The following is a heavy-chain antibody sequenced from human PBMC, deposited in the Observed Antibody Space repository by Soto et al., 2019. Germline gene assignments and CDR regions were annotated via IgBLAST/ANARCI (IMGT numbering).Heavy chain of an antibody. V-gene: IGHV5-10-1*01. CDR2: IDPSDSYT. D-gene: IGHD3-22*01. Sequence: GESLKISCKGSGYSFTSYWISWVRQMPGKGLEWMGRIDPSDSYTNYSPSFQGHVTISADKSISTAYLQWSSLKASDTAMYYCARIRDYHYDSSGRRAYGMDVWGQGTRVTVSS. CDR1: GYSFTSYW. CDR3: ARIRDYHYDSSGRRAYGMDV. J-gene: IGHJ6*02.